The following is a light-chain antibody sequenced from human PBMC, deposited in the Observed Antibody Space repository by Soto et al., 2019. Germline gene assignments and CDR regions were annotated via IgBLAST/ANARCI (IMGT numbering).Light chain of an antibody. J-gene: IGLJ1*01. Sequence: QSALTQPASVSGSPGQSITISCTGTSSDVGGYNFVSWYQLHPGKAPKVMIYGVSNRPSGVSNRFSGSKSGNTASLTISGLQAEDEADYYCSSYTSTITLFVFGTGTKVTVL. CDR1: SSDVGGYNF. CDR3: SSYTSTITLFV. CDR2: GVS. V-gene: IGLV2-14*01.